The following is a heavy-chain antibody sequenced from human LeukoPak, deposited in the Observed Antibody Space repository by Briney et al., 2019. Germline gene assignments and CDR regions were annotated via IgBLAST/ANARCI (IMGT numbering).Heavy chain of an antibody. Sequence: GGSLRLSCATSGFTFRTSGVHWVGQAPGKGLEWVALMSSDGINTYYADSVKGRFTVSRDSSKDILYLQMNSLRADDTAIYYCAKDHAGSGRAFEYWGQGTLVTVSS. V-gene: IGHV3-30*04. CDR1: GFTFRTSG. D-gene: IGHD3-10*01. CDR3: AKDHAGSGRAFEY. J-gene: IGHJ4*02. CDR2: MSSDGINT.